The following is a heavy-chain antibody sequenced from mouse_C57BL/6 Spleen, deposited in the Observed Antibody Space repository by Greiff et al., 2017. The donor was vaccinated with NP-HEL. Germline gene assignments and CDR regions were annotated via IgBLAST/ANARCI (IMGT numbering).Heavy chain of an antibody. V-gene: IGHV1-22*01. CDR3: ARFPGSSYGWYFDV. J-gene: IGHJ1*03. CDR2: INPNNGGT. Sequence: VQLQQSGPELVKPGASVKMSCKASGYTFTDYNMHWVKRSHGKSLEWIGYINPNNGGTSYNQKFKGKATLTVNKSSSTAYMELRSLTSEDSAVYYCARFPGSSYGWYFDVWGTGTTVTVSS. D-gene: IGHD1-1*01. CDR1: GYTFTDYN.